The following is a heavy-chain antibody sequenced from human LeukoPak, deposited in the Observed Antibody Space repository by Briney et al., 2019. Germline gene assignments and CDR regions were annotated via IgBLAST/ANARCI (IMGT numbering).Heavy chain of an antibody. CDR2: ISSSSSYI. V-gene: IGHV3-21*01. Sequence: GGSLRLSCAASGFTFSSYSMNWVRQAPGKGLEWVSSISSSSSYIYYADSVKGRFTISRDNAKNSLYLQMNSLRAEDTAVYYCARDNYDFWSGYYSNWFDPWGQGTLVTVSS. D-gene: IGHD3-3*01. CDR3: ARDNYDFWSGYYSNWFDP. J-gene: IGHJ5*02. CDR1: GFTFSSYS.